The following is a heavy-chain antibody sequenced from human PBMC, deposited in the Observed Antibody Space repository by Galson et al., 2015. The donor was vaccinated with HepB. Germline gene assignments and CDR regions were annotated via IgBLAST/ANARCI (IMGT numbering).Heavy chain of an antibody. V-gene: IGHV3-23*01. CDR1: GFTFSSYA. CDR2: ISGSGGST. Sequence: SLRLSCAASGFTFSSYAMSWVHQAPGKGLEWVSAISGSGGSTYYADSVKGRFTISRDNSKNTLYLQMNSLRAEDTAVYYCAKETHSGRNTNSGSHPGGWFDPWGQGTLVTVSS. J-gene: IGHJ5*02. D-gene: IGHD1-26*01. CDR3: AKETHSGRNTNSGSHPGGWFDP.